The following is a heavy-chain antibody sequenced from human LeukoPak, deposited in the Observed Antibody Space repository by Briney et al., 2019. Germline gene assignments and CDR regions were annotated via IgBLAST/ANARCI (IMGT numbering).Heavy chain of an antibody. CDR1: GGSISSYY. CDR3: ATIHYYGSESYYKGYSIGDLYNWFDP. J-gene: IGHJ5*02. D-gene: IGHD3-10*01. Sequence: SETLSLTCTFSGGSISSYYWSWIRQPPGKGLEWIGYIYYSGSTNYNPSLKSRVTISVDTSKNQFSLKLISVTAADTAVYYCATIHYYGSESYYKGYSIGDLYNWFDPWGQGTLVTVSS. V-gene: IGHV4-59*01. CDR2: IYYSGST.